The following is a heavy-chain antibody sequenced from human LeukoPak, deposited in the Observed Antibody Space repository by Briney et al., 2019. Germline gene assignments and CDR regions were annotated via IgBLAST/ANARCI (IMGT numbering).Heavy chain of an antibody. V-gene: IGHV3-53*01. CDR3: ASGGTGARKYYSDPFHY. CDR1: GFIVSSTY. Sequence: GGSLRPSCAASGFIVSSTYMSWVRQAPGKWLEWVSILYSAGSTYYADSVRGRFTISRDSSKNTVYLQMNSLRVEDTAVYYCASGGTGARKYYSDPFHYWGQGTLVTVSS. D-gene: IGHD3-10*01. CDR2: LYSAGST. J-gene: IGHJ4*02.